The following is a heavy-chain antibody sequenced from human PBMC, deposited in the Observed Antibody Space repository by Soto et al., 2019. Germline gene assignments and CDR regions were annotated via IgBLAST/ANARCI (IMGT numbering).Heavy chain of an antibody. Sequence: QVQLQESGPGLVKPSQTLSLTCTVSGASISSGGYYWSWIRQHPGKGLEWIGYIYYSGSTYYNPSRKSRVTISVDTSKNQFSLKLSAVTAADTAVYYWARGLYATPPNDPWGQGTLVTVSS. CDR1: GASISSGGYY. V-gene: IGHV4-31*03. D-gene: IGHD2-2*01. J-gene: IGHJ5*02. CDR2: IYYSGST. CDR3: ARGLYATPPNDP.